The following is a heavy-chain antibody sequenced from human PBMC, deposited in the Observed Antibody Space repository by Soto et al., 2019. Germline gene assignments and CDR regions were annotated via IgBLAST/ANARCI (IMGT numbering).Heavy chain of an antibody. CDR2: IYHSGST. CDR3: ARDRGYSSSWYREYYYYGMDV. Sequence: PSETLSLTCAVSGGSISSSNWWSWVRQPPGKGLEWIGEIYHSGSTNYNPSLKSRVTISVDKSKNQFSLKLSSVTAADTAVYYCARDRGYSSSWYREYYYYGMDVWGQGTTVTVAS. D-gene: IGHD6-13*01. V-gene: IGHV4-4*02. J-gene: IGHJ6*02. CDR1: GGSISSSNW.